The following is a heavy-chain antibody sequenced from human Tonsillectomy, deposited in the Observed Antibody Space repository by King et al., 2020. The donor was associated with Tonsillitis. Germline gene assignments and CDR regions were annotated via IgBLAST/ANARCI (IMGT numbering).Heavy chain of an antibody. CDR1: GYTFTSYD. J-gene: IGHJ4*02. V-gene: IGHV1-8*02. CDR3: ASSPPEDRAAAVPCDY. D-gene: IGHD6-13*01. CDR2: MNTNSGNT. Sequence: QLVQSGAEVKKPGASVKVSCKASGYTFTSYDINWVRQATGQGLEWMGRMNTNSGNTGYAKNFQGRVTMTRNSSLSTAYLELSSLRSEDTAVYYCASSPPEDRAAAVPCDYWGQGTLVTVSS.